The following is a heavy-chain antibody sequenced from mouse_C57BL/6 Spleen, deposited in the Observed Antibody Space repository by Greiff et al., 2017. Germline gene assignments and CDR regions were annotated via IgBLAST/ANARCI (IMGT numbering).Heavy chain of an antibody. Sequence: EVQLHQSGPELVKPGASVKISCKASGYTFTDYYMNWVKQSHGKSLEWIGDINPNNGGTSYNQKFKGKATLTVDKSSSTAYMELRSLTSEDSAVYYWARSGDYDRSGYFDYWGQGTTLTVSS. D-gene: IGHD2-4*01. CDR1: GYTFTDYY. CDR2: INPNNGGT. J-gene: IGHJ2*01. V-gene: IGHV1-26*01. CDR3: ARSGDYDRSGYFDY.